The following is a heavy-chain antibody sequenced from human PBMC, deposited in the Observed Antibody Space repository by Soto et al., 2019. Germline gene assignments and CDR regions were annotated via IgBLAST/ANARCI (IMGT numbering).Heavy chain of an antibody. CDR1: GYSISTSNW. D-gene: IGHD5-18*01. CDR3: ARKLPTQGWFAP. Sequence: QVQLQESGPGLVKPSDTLSLTCAVSGYSISTSNWWGWIRQPPGKGLEWIGYIYYSGSTYYNPSLKSRVTMSLDTSTNHVSLKLTSVTAVDTAVYYCARKLPTQGWFAPWGQGTLVTVSS. CDR2: IYYSGST. V-gene: IGHV4-28*01. J-gene: IGHJ5*02.